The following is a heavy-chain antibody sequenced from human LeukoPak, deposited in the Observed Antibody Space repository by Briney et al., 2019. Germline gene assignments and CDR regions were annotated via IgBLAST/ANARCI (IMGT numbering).Heavy chain of an antibody. CDR2: VNHSGST. V-gene: IGHV4-34*01. CDR1: GGSFSGYY. J-gene: IGHJ5*02. CDR3: ARGRKSQGRYNRLNWFDH. Sequence: SETLSLTCAVYGGSFSGYYWSWIRQPPGKGLEWIGEVNHSGSTNYNPSLKSRVTISVDTSKNQFSLKLSSVTAADTAVYYCARGRKSQGRYNRLNWFDHWGPGNLVTVSS. D-gene: IGHD1-14*01.